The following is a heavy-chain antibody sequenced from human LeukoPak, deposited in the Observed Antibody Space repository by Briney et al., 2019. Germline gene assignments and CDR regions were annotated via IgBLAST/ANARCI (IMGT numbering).Heavy chain of an antibody. V-gene: IGHV4-38-2*01. CDR1: GFSISNGFF. J-gene: IGHJ4*02. CDR2: IHYPEST. CDR3: ARGRGRQVGSRWHPDTHHDY. D-gene: IGHD3-10*01. Sequence: SETLSLTCAVSGFSISNGFFWGWIRRPPGKGLEWIGTIHYPESTYYNPSLNSRLTISLDASKNHFSLKLSSVTAADTAQYYCARGRGRQVGSRWHPDTHHDYWGQGILGTVSS.